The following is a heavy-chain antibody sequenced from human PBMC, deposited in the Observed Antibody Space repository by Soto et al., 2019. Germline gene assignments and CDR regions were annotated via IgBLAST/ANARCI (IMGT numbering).Heavy chain of an antibody. D-gene: IGHD3-10*01. CDR3: ARDVARGSGIN. Sequence: QVQLQESGPGLVKPSQTLSLTCTVSGGSISSGGYYWSWIRQHPGKGLEWIGYIYYSGSTYYNTSLKSRVTISVDTYKNQFSLKMSSVTAADTAVYYCARDVARGSGINWGQGTLVTVSS. CDR1: GGSISSGGYY. V-gene: IGHV4-31*03. CDR2: IYYSGST. J-gene: IGHJ4*02.